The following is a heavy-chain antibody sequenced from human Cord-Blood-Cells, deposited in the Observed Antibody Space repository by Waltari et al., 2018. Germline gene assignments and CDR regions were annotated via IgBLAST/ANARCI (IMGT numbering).Heavy chain of an antibody. CDR2: ISSSSSYI. CDR1: GFTFSSYS. D-gene: IGHD2-8*01. V-gene: IGHV3-21*01. Sequence: EVQLVESGGGLVKPGGSLRLSCAASGFTFSSYSMNWVRQAPGKGLEWVSSISSSSSYIYYADSVKGRFTISRDNAKNSLYLQMNSLRAEDTAVYYCARGYCTNGVCYFDYWGQRTLVTVSS. CDR3: ARGYCTNGVCYFDY. J-gene: IGHJ4*02.